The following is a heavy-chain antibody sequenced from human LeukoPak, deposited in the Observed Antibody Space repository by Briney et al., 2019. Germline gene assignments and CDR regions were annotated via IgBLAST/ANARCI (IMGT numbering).Heavy chain of an antibody. CDR1: GFTFSSYA. Sequence: GGSLRLSCAASGFTFSSYAMRWVRQAPGKGLEWVSAISGSGGSTYYADSVKGRFTISRDNSKNTLYVQMNSLRAEDTAVYYCASPQWVVVVAATPGDDYWGQGTLVTVSS. D-gene: IGHD2-15*01. V-gene: IGHV3-23*01. J-gene: IGHJ4*02. CDR2: ISGSGGST. CDR3: ASPQWVVVVAATPGDDY.